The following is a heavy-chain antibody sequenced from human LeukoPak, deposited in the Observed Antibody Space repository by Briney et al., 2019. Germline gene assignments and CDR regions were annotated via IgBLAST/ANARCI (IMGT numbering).Heavy chain of an antibody. CDR1: GFTFSSYA. D-gene: IGHD6-19*01. V-gene: IGHV3-23*01. CDR3: AKVRSGWSRAGPQPYYFDY. CDR2: ISGSGGST. Sequence: GGSLRLSCAASGFTFSSYAMSWVRQAPGKGLEWVSAISGSGGSTYYADSVKGRFTISRGNSKNTLYLQMNSLRAEDTAVYYCAKVRSGWSRAGPQPYYFDYWGQGTLVTVSS. J-gene: IGHJ4*02.